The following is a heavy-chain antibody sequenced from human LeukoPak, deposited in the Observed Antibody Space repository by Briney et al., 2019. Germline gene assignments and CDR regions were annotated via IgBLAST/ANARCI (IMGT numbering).Heavy chain of an antibody. CDR3: ARGVSSGYFDY. CDR2: ISSSSRTI. V-gene: IGHV3-48*01. D-gene: IGHD3-3*01. J-gene: IGHJ4*02. CDR1: GFIFSSFS. Sequence: GGSLRLSCAASGFIFSSFSMNWVRQAAGKGLEWVSYISSSSRTIYYVDSVKGRFTISRDNAKNSLYLQMNSLRAEDTAVYYCARGVSSGYFDYWGQGTLVTVSS.